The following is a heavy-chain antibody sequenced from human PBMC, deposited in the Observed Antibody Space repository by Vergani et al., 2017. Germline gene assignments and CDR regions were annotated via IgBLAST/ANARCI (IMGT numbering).Heavy chain of an antibody. CDR3: AIRRGY. CDR1: GGSISSYY. Sequence: QVQLRESGPGLVKPSETLSLTCTVSGGSISSYYWSWIRQPAGKGLEWIGRMYATGSTNYNPSLRSRVTMSVDTSKSLFSLKLSSVTAADTAVYYCAIRRGYWGQGTLVTVSS. V-gene: IGHV4-4*07. J-gene: IGHJ4*02. CDR2: MYATGST.